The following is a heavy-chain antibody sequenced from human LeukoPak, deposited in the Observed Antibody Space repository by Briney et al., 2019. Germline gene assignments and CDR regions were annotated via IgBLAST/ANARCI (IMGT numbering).Heavy chain of an antibody. D-gene: IGHD5-18*01. J-gene: IGHJ4*02. V-gene: IGHV3-53*01. Sequence: PGGSLRLSCAASGFSVSSNCMTWVRQAPGMGLEWVSALCSGGGTYYADSVKGRFTISTDNSKNTLYLQMNSLRAEDTAVYYCARKVGYGYALDYWGQGTLVTVSS. CDR3: ARKVGYGYALDY. CDR1: GFSVSSNC. CDR2: LCSGGGT.